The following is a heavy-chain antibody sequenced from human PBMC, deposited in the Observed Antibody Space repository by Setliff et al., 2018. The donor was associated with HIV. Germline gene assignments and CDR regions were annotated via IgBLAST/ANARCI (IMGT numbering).Heavy chain of an antibody. V-gene: IGHV1-69*13. D-gene: IGHD2-2*01. CDR2: IIPMFRAS. CDR3: ARVPEVPIRGLITSWGAFDF. CDR1: GNNIDRYG. Sequence: ASVKVSCKTFGNNIDRYGISWVRQAPGQGLEWMGGIIPMFRASNFAQNFQGRVTFTADDSTTTVYMEISSLRFEDTAIYYCARVPEVPIRGLITSWGAFDFWGQGTMVTVSS. J-gene: IGHJ3*01.